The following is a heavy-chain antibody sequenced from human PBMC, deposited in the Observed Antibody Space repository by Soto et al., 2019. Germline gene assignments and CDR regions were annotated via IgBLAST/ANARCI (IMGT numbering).Heavy chain of an antibody. CDR1: GFTFSSYA. J-gene: IGHJ6*02. CDR2: ISYDGSNK. CDR3: ARALSYMERQLEPGGYYYGMDV. D-gene: IGHD6-13*01. Sequence: QVQLVESGGGVVQPGRSLRLSCAASGFTFSSYAMHWVRQAPGKGLEWVAVISYDGSNKYYADSVKGRFTISRDNSKNTLYLQMNSLRAEDTAVYYCARALSYMERQLEPGGYYYGMDVWGQGTTVTVSS. V-gene: IGHV3-30-3*01.